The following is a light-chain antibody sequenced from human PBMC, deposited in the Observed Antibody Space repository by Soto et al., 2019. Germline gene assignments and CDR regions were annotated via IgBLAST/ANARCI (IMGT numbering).Light chain of an antibody. CDR1: QSVSSY. V-gene: IGKV3-20*01. CDR3: QQYGSSPRT. J-gene: IGKJ1*01. CDR2: DAS. Sequence: EIVLTQSPGTLSLSPGEWATLSCRASQSVSSYLAWYQQKPGQAPRLLIYDASNRATGIPARFSGSGSGTDFTLTISSLEPDDSAVYYCQQYGSSPRTFGPGTKVDIK.